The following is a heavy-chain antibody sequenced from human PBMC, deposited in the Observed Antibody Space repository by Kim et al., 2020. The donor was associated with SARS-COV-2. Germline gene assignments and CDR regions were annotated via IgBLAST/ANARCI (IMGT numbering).Heavy chain of an antibody. CDR3: ASLYYYDRGV. D-gene: IGHD3-22*01. J-gene: IGHJ6*02. CDR1: GGSISSSTYY. CDR2: IYYSGST. V-gene: IGHV4-39*01. Sequence: SETLSLTCTVSGGSISSSTYYWGWIRQPPGKGLEWIGSIYYSGSTYYNPALKSRVTISVDTSKNQFSLKLSSVTAADTAVYYCASLYYYDRGVWGQGTTVTVSS.